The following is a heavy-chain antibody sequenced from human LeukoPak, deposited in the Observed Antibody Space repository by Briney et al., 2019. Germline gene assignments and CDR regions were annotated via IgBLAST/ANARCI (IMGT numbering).Heavy chain of an antibody. V-gene: IGHV4-30-2*01. Sequence: SQTLSLTCTVSGGSISSGGYYWSWIRQPPGKGLEWIGYIYHSGSTYYNPSLKSRVTISVDRSKNQFSLNLNSVTAADTAVYFCARDEGSAYPFDYWGQGTLVTVSS. CDR1: GGSISSGGYY. CDR3: ARDEGSAYPFDY. CDR2: IYHSGST. D-gene: IGHD3-22*01. J-gene: IGHJ4*02.